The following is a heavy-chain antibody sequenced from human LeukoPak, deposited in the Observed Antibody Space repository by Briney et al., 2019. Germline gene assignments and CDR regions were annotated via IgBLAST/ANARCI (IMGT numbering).Heavy chain of an antibody. Sequence: GGSLRLSCAASGFTFSSYAMSWVRQAPGKGLEWVAVISYDGSNKYYADSVKGRFTISRDNSKNTLYLQMNSLRAEDTAVYYCATEGRALPRGAFDIWGQGTMVTVSS. CDR2: ISYDGSNK. V-gene: IGHV3-30*03. J-gene: IGHJ3*02. CDR1: GFTFSSYA. CDR3: ATEGRALPRGAFDI.